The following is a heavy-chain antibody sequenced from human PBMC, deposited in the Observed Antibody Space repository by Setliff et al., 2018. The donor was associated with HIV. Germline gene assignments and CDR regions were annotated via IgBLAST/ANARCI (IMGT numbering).Heavy chain of an antibody. CDR1: GFAFSRSW. CDR2: IRHDGSEK. Sequence: PGGSLRLSCGATGFAFSRSWMSWVRQAPGKGLEWVANIRHDGSEKHYVGSLRGRVTISRDNTESSVFLQIHSLRDVDSAVYYCARGHYSSSSGWGQGALVTVSS. V-gene: IGHV3-7*01. J-gene: IGHJ4*02. D-gene: IGHD6-6*01. CDR3: ARGHYSSSSG.